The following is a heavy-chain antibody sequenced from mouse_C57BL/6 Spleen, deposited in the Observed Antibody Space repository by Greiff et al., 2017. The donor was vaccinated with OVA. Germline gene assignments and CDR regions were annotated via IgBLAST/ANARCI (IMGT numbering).Heavy chain of an antibody. CDR2: ISGGGGNT. CDR3: ARRDYGNDYFDY. V-gene: IGHV5-9*01. Sequence: DVMLVESGGGLVKPGGSLKLSCAASGFTFSSYTMSWVRQTPEKRLEWVATISGGGGNTYYPDSVKGRFTISRDNAKNTLYLQMSSLRSEDTALYYCARRDYGNDYFDYWGQGTTLTVSS. CDR1: GFTFSSYT. J-gene: IGHJ2*01. D-gene: IGHD2-4*01.